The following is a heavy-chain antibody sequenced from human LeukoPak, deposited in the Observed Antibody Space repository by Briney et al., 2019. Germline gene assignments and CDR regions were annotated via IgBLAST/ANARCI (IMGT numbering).Heavy chain of an antibody. J-gene: IGHJ6*02. Sequence: YDMSWVRQAPGKGLEWVSAISGSGGSTYYADSVKGRFTISRDNSKNTLYLQMNSLRAEDTAVYYCAKEGRSSHFYYGMDVWGQGTTVTVSS. V-gene: IGHV3-23*01. CDR1: YD. CDR2: ISGSGGST. D-gene: IGHD3-16*02. CDR3: AKEGRSSHFYYGMDV.